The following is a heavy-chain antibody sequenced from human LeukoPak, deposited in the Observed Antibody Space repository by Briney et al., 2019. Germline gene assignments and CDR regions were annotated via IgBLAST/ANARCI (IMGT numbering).Heavy chain of an antibody. J-gene: IGHJ3*02. CDR1: GGSISNTNW. V-gene: IGHV4-4*02. D-gene: IGHD1-26*01. Sequence: PSGTPSLTCGVSGGSISNTNWWTWVRPPPGKGLEGIGEVNLQGSTNSNPSLKSRAAISVDKSENHISLKLTSVTAADTAVYYCARRRRIVGATPGAFDIWGQGTMVTVSS. CDR2: VNLQGST. CDR3: ARRRRIVGATPGAFDI.